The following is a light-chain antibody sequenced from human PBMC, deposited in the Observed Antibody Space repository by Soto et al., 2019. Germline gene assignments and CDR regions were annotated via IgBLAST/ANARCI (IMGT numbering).Light chain of an antibody. CDR1: QYVGNY. CDR3: QEYDNIILS. V-gene: IGKV1-33*01. Sequence: IRLTQSPTSLIASVGDRVTITCQASQYVGNYLNWYQQKPGEPPRLLISGASNLEPGVPARFSGSGSGADFTFIISDLQTEDAATYFCQEYDNIILSFGGGTKVEI. CDR2: GAS. J-gene: IGKJ4*01.